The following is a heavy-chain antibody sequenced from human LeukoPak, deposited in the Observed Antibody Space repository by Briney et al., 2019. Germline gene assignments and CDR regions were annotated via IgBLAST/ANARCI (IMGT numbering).Heavy chain of an antibody. CDR2: ISSSNNYI. D-gene: IGHD1-26*01. Sequence: PGGSLRLSCAASGFTFSTYTMNWVRQAPGKGLEWVSSISSSNNYIYYADSVKGRFTISRDNAKNSLYLQMNSLRAEDTAVYYCARVGSIVGATYFDYWGQGTLVTVSS. V-gene: IGHV3-21*01. J-gene: IGHJ4*02. CDR3: ARVGSIVGATYFDY. CDR1: GFTFSTYT.